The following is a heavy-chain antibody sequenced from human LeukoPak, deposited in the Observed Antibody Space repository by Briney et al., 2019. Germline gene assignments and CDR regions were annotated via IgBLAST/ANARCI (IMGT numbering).Heavy chain of an antibody. J-gene: IGHJ4*02. Sequence: SETLSLTCTVSGGSISSSYSYWGWIRQPPGKGLEWIGNIYYSGSTYYSPSLTSRVTVSVDTSENQFSLKLSSVTAADTAVYYCARTKVRRNVDIVVPFDYWGQGTLVTVSS. CDR2: IYYSGST. CDR1: GGSISSSYSY. D-gene: IGHD5-12*01. CDR3: ARTKVRRNVDIVVPFDY. V-gene: IGHV4-39*07.